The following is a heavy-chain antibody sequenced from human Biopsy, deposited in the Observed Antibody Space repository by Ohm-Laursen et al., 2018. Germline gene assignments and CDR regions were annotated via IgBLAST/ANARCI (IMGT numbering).Heavy chain of an antibody. D-gene: IGHD3-3*01. J-gene: IGHJ3*01. CDR1: GGSISSSGDY. V-gene: IGHV4-61*08. Sequence: SETLSLTCTVSGGSISSSGDYWSWIRQPPRKGLGWIGYISDRGSTNYNPSLRGRVTISVDTSKNQFSLKLTSVTAADTAVFFCARLYRLDDYWNDDPPDAFDVWGQGTMVTVSS. CDR3: ARLYRLDDYWNDDPPDAFDV. CDR2: ISDRGST.